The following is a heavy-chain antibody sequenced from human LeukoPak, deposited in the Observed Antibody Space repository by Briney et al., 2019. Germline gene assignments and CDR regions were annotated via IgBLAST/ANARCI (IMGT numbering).Heavy chain of an antibody. Sequence: QTGGSLRLSCAASGFTFSSYGMSWVRQAPGKGLEWVSAISGSGGSTYYADSVKGRFTISRDNSKNTLYLQMNSLRAEDTAVYYCAKGQLWPDAFDIWGQGTMVTVSS. CDR2: ISGSGGST. CDR3: AKGQLWPDAFDI. V-gene: IGHV3-23*01. J-gene: IGHJ3*02. CDR1: GFTFSSYG. D-gene: IGHD3-10*01.